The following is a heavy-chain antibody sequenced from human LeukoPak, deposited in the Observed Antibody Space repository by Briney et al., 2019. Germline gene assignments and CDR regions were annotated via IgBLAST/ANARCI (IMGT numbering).Heavy chain of an antibody. J-gene: IGHJ4*02. CDR2: ISAYNGNT. CDR1: GYTFTSYG. Sequence: GASVKVSCKASGYTFTSYGISWVRQAPGQGLDGMGWISAYNGNTNYAQKLQGRVTMTTATSTAYMELRSLRSDDTAVYYCARDLSGSYYPYFDYWGQGTLVTVSS. D-gene: IGHD1-26*01. CDR3: ARDLSGSYYPYFDY. V-gene: IGHV1-18*01.